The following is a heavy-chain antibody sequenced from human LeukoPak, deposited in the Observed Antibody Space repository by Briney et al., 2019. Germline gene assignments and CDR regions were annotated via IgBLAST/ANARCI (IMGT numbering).Heavy chain of an antibody. Sequence: PSETLSLTCAVYGGSFSGYYWSWIRQPPGKGLEWIGEINHSGSTNYNPSLESRVTISVDTSKNQFSLKLSSVTAADTAVYYCASSREYDILTGYFKSYYYYGMDVWGQGTTVTVSS. CDR1: GGSFSGYY. D-gene: IGHD3-9*01. CDR2: INHSGST. J-gene: IGHJ6*02. CDR3: ASSREYDILTGYFKSYYYYGMDV. V-gene: IGHV4-34*01.